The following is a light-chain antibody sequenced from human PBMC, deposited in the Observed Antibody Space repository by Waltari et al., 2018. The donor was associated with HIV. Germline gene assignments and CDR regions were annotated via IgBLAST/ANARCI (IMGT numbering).Light chain of an antibody. V-gene: IGLV2-23*02. Sequence: QSALTQPASVSGSPGQQFTISCTGTSRDVGRYNLVSWYQQYPGKAPKLMIYEVNKRPSGISNRFSGSKSGNTASLTISGLQAEDEADYYCCSYAGSRRVFGTGTKVTVL. J-gene: IGLJ1*01. CDR1: SRDVGRYNL. CDR3: CSYAGSRRV. CDR2: EVN.